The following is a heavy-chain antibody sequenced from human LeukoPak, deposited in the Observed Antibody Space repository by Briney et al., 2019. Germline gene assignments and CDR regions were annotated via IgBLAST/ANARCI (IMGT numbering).Heavy chain of an antibody. V-gene: IGHV3-7*01. CDR2: IKQEGSQF. D-gene: IGHD4-23*01. Sequence: GGSLRLSCAGSGFILSSYWMACVPHAPGKGVEWVANIKQEGSQFNYMDSVKGRFTISRDNAKTSLYLQMNSLRDEDTAIYFCARNRNYPDGGSSFDFDYWGQGTLVTVSS. CDR3: ARNRNYPDGGSSFDFDY. CDR1: GFILSSYW. J-gene: IGHJ4*02.